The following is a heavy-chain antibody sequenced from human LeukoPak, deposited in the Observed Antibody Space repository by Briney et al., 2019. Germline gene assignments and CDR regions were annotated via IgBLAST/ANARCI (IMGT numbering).Heavy chain of an antibody. CDR3: ASPPPPPPFASILWWWLLLYFDY. Sequence: GASVTVSCKASGGTFSSYAINWVRQAPGQGLEWMGGIIPIFGTANYAQKFQGRVTITADESTSTAYMELSSLRSEDTAVCYCASPPPPPPFASILWWWLLLYFDYWGQGTLVSVSS. CDR2: IIPIFGTA. J-gene: IGHJ4*02. V-gene: IGHV1-69*13. D-gene: IGHD2-21*02. CDR1: GGTFSSYA.